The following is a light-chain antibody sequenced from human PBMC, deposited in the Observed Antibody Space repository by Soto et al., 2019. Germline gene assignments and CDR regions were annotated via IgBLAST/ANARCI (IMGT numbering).Light chain of an antibody. CDR2: DAS. V-gene: IGKV3-11*01. J-gene: IGKJ4*01. CDR1: QTVGQD. Sequence: IVLTQSPATLSLSPGERASLSCRASQTVGQDLAWYKVRPGQAPRLLIFDASTRATGVPPRFSGSRSGSDFTLTISSLDPEDFALYYCQQRSAWPFTFGGGTSVLIK. CDR3: QQRSAWPFT.